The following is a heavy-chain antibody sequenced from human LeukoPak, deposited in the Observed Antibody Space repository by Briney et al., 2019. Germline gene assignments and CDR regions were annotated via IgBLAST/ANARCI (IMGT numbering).Heavy chain of an antibody. J-gene: IGHJ4*02. Sequence: GGSLRLSCAASGFTFSNYAMHWVRQAPGKGLEWVSGIKWNGGSTGYADSVKGRFTISRDNAKNSLYLQMNSLRAEDTALYYCARDGGDCAGDSCYVDYWGQGTLVTVSS. CDR2: IKWNGGST. CDR1: GFTFSNYA. V-gene: IGHV3-20*04. CDR3: ARDGGDCAGDSCYVDY. D-gene: IGHD2-21*01.